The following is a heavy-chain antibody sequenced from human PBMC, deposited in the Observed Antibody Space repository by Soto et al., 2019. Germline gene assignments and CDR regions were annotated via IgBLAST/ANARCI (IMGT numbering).Heavy chain of an antibody. V-gene: IGHV1-24*01. CDR3: ATIWGAPDDIVATFTDY. CDR2: FDPEDGET. CDR1: GYTLTELS. D-gene: IGHD5-12*01. J-gene: IGHJ4*02. Sequence: GASVKVSCKVSGYTLTELSMHWVRQAPGKGLEWMEGFDPEDGETIYAQKFQGRVTMTEDTSTDTAYMELSSLRSEDTAVYYCATIWGAPDDIVATFTDYWGQGTLVTVSS.